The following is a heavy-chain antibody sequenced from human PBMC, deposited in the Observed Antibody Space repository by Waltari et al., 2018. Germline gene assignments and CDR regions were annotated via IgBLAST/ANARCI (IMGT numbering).Heavy chain of an antibody. J-gene: IGHJ5*02. CDR3: AREYLIGAYYYGSGTRSPTNWFDP. CDR2: IYTSGST. D-gene: IGHD3-10*01. V-gene: IGHV4-4*07. Sequence: QVQLQESGPGLVKPSETLSLTCTVSGGSISSYYWSWIRQPAGKGLEWIGRIYTSGSTNYNPSLKSRVTMSVDTSKNQFSLKLSSVTAADTAVYYCAREYLIGAYYYGSGTRSPTNWFDPWGQGTLVTVSS. CDR1: GGSISSYY.